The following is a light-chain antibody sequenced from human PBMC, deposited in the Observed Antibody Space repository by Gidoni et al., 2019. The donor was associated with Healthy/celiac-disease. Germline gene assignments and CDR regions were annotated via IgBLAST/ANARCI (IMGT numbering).Light chain of an antibody. Sequence: QSVLTQQPSASGTPGQRVTISCSGSSSNIGSNTVNWYQQLPGTAPKLLIYSNNQRPSGAPDRFSGSKSGTSASLAISGLQSEDEADYYCAAWDDSLNGYVFGTGTKVTVL. CDR1: SSNIGSNT. J-gene: IGLJ1*01. CDR3: AAWDDSLNGYV. V-gene: IGLV1-44*01. CDR2: SNN.